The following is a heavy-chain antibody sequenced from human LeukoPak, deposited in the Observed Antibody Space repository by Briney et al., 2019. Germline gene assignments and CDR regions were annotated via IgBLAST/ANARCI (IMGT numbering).Heavy chain of an antibody. CDR1: GDSISSGDYY. CDR2: ISSSGST. D-gene: IGHD3-22*01. J-gene: IGHJ4*02. CDR3: ARFIHYYDSSGYFDY. Sequence: SETLSLTCTVSGDSISSGDYYWSWIRQPAGKGLEWIGRISSSGSTNYNPSLKSRVTISVDTSKNQFSLKLSSVTTADTAVYYCARFIHYYDSSGYFDYWGQGTLVTVSS. V-gene: IGHV4-61*02.